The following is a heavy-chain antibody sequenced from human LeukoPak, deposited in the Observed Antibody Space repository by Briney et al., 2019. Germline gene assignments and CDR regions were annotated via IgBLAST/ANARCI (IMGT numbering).Heavy chain of an antibody. J-gene: IGHJ4*02. D-gene: IGHD4-17*01. V-gene: IGHV4-39*02. CDR3: ARAAHPVRLVDY. Sequence: PSETLSLTCTVSGGSISSSSYHWGGIRQPPGKGLEWIGSIYYSGSTYYNPPLKSRVTISVDTSKNQFSLRLSSVAAADTAIYYCARAAHPVRLVDYWGRGTLVAVSS. CDR2: IYYSGST. CDR1: GGSISSSSYH.